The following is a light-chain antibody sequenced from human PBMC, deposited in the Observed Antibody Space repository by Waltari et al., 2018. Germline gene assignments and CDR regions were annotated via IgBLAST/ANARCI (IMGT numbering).Light chain of an antibody. Sequence: QSVLTQPPSASGTPGQRVTISCSGSSSNIGSNYVYWYQHPPGTAPKLLIYRNNQRPSGVPGRFSGAKSDTSASLAISGLRSEDEADYYCAAWDASLSAWLFGGGTKVTVL. CDR2: RNN. J-gene: IGLJ3*02. CDR1: SSNIGSNY. V-gene: IGLV1-47*01. CDR3: AAWDASLSAWL.